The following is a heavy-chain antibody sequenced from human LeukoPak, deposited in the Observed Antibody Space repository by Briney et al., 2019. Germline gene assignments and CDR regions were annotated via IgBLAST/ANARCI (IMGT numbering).Heavy chain of an antibody. D-gene: IGHD4-17*01. J-gene: IGHJ4*02. Sequence: PGGSLRLSCAASGFTFSSYALHWVRQAPGKGLEWVAVISYDGSNKYYADSVKGRFTISRDNSKNTLYLQMSSLRAEDTAVYYCARDKEGRGDYGSYFDSWGQGTLVTVSS. V-gene: IGHV3-30-3*01. CDR3: ARDKEGRGDYGSYFDS. CDR2: ISYDGSNK. CDR1: GFTFSSYA.